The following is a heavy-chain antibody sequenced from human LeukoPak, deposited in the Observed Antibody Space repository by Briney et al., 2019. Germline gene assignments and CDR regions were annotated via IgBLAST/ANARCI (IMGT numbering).Heavy chain of an antibody. CDR1: GLTFSSYW. J-gene: IGHJ5*02. Sequence: GGSLRLSCAASGLTFSSYWKSWVRQAPGKGLEWVANIKQDGSEKYYVDSVKGRFTISRDNAKNSLYLQMNSLRAEDTAVYYCARAGWFGELMGDWFDPWGQGTLVTVSS. V-gene: IGHV3-7*01. CDR3: ARAGWFGELMGDWFDP. CDR2: IKQDGSEK. D-gene: IGHD3-10*01.